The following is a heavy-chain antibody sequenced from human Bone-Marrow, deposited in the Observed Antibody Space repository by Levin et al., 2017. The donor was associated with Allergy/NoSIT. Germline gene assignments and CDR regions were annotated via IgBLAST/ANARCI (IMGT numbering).Heavy chain of an antibody. Sequence: AASVKVSCKASGNTFIGFYVHWVRQAPGQGLEWMGWMKYNSGGTDSALRFQGRVTMSRDTSISTVYMEMSGLTSDDTAVYYCVKVVGQQWLVRELDSWGQGTLVTVST. CDR1: GNTFIGFY. D-gene: IGHD6-19*01. CDR3: VKVVGQQWLVRELDS. V-gene: IGHV1-2*02. CDR2: MKYNSGGT. J-gene: IGHJ4*02.